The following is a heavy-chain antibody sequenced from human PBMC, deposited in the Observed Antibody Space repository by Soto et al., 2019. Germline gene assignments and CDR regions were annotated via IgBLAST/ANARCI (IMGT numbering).Heavy chain of an antibody. Sequence: EVQLVESGGGLVKPGGSLRLSCAASGFTFSSYTMNWVRQAPGKGLEWVSTISDTGGDSKYADSVRGRFTISRDNSRNTLYLQMSSLRADDSAVYYCARGSKESYPGSRIFDLWGRGTLVTVSS. CDR2: ISDTGGDS. J-gene: IGHJ4*02. CDR3: ARGSKESYPGSRIFDL. D-gene: IGHD3-10*01. V-gene: IGHV3-23*04. CDR1: GFTFSSYT.